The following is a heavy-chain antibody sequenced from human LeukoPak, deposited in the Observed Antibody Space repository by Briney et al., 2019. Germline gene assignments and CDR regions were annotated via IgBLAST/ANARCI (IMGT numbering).Heavy chain of an antibody. CDR3: ARLRSGFTDAFDI. D-gene: IGHD3-22*01. CDR1: GGSISSYY. V-gene: IGHV4-59*01. J-gene: IGHJ3*02. Sequence: SETLSLTCTVSGGSISSYYWSWIRQPPGKGLEWIGYIYYSGSSNYNTSLKRRVTISIDTSKNQFSLKLNSVTAADTAVYYCARLRSGFTDAFDIWGQGTLVTVSS. CDR2: IYYSGSS.